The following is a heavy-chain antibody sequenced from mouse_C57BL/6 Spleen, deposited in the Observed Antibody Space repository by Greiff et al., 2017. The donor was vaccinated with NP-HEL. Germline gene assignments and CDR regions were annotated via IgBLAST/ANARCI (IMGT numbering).Heavy chain of an antibody. CDR1: GFSLTSYG. J-gene: IGHJ4*01. V-gene: IGHV2-2*01. CDR2: IWSGGST. CDR3: ARHIYYGNYEAMDY. Sequence: QVQLKESGPGLVQPSQSLSITCTVSGFSLTSYGVHWVRQSPGKGLEWLGVIWSGGSTDYNAAFISRLSISKDNSKSQVFFKMNSLQADETAIYYCARHIYYGNYEAMDYWGQGTSVTVSS. D-gene: IGHD2-1*01.